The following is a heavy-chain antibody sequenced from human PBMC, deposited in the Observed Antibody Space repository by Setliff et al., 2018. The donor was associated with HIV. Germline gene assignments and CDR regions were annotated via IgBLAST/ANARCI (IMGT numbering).Heavy chain of an antibody. CDR3: ARGKGVGGVVITGGLDV. V-gene: IGHV1-8*01. D-gene: IGHD3-10*01. CDR2: MNPNTGVS. Sequence: ASVKVSCKASGHTFTNVDIHWLRRATGQGLEWMGWMNPNTGVSDYALKFQARVTMTRDTSIGTAYMELSSLTSEDTAVYYCARGKGVGGVVITGGLDVWGKGTTVTVSS. CDR1: GHTFTNVD. J-gene: IGHJ6*04.